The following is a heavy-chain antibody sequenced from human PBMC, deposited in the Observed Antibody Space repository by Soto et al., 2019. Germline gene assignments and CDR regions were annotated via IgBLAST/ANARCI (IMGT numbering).Heavy chain of an antibody. V-gene: IGHV4-39*01. J-gene: IGHJ4*02. CDR2: IYYSGST. D-gene: IGHD3-22*01. Sequence: SETLSLTCTVSGGSISSSSYYWGWIRRPPGKGLEWIGSIYYSGSTYYNPSLKSRVTISVDTSKNQFSLKLSSVTAADTAVYYCARRPRLFVDFDYWGQGTLVTVSS. CDR3: ARRPRLFVDFDY. CDR1: GGSISSSSYY.